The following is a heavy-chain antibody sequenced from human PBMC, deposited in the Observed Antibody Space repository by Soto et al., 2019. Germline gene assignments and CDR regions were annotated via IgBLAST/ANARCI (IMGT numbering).Heavy chain of an antibody. V-gene: IGHV1-69*13. Sequence: GASVKVSCKASGGTFSSYAISWVRQAPGQGLEWMGGIIPIFGTANYAQKFQGRVTITADESTSTAYMELSSLRSEDTAVYYCAAAHPYNTRYYFDYWGQGTLVTVSS. CDR2: IIPIFGTA. CDR1: GGTFSSYA. D-gene: IGHD1-20*01. CDR3: AAAHPYNTRYYFDY. J-gene: IGHJ4*02.